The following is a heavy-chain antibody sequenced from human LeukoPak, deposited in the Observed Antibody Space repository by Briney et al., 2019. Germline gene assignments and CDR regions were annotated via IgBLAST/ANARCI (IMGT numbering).Heavy chain of an antibody. J-gene: IGHJ4*02. CDR3: ARDPQMATIFLFDY. CDR1: GFIFSTYG. V-gene: IGHV3-33*01. D-gene: IGHD5-24*01. Sequence: PGGSLRLSCAASGFIFSTYGMHWVRQAPGKGLEWVAVIWYDGSNKYYADSVKGRFTISRDNSKNTLYLQMNSLRAEDTAVYYCARDPQMATIFLFDYWGQGTLVTVSS. CDR2: IWYDGSNK.